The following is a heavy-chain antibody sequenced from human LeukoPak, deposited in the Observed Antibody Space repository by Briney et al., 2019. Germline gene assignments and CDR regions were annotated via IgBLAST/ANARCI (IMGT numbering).Heavy chain of an antibody. J-gene: IGHJ4*02. D-gene: IGHD3-22*01. V-gene: IGHV3-30*02. CDR1: GFTFSTYG. Sequence: GGSLRLSCAASGFTFSTYGMHWVRQAPGKGLEWVAFIRYDAINKYYADSVKGRFTISRDNSRNTLYLQMNSLRAEDTALYYCARHDSAPNWGQGTLVTVSS. CDR2: IRYDAINK. CDR3: ARHDSAPN.